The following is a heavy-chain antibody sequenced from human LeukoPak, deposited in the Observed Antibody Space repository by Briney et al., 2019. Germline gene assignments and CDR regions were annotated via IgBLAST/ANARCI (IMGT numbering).Heavy chain of an antibody. CDR1: GFTFSSCG. D-gene: IGHD3-16*02. V-gene: IGHV3-33*01. Sequence: GGSLRLSCAASGFTFSSCGMHWVRQAPGKGLEWVAVIWYDGSNKYYADSVKGRFTISRDNSKNTLYLQMNSLRAEDTAVYYCARDPLGIRMLSLGIDYWGQGTLVTVSS. CDR3: ARDPLGIRMLSLGIDY. CDR2: IWYDGSNK. J-gene: IGHJ4*02.